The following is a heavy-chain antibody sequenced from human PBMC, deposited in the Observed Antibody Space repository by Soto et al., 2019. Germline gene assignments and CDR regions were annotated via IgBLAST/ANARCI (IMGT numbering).Heavy chain of an antibody. D-gene: IGHD3-10*01. J-gene: IGHJ2*01. CDR1: GGTFSSYT. Sequence: QVQLVQSGAEVKKPGSSVKVSCKASGGTFSSYTISWVRQAPGQGLKRMGRIILILGVANYAQKFQGRVTITADKSTSPAYMELSSLRSEDTAVYYCASYELDDLNYSYFDLWGRGTLVTVSS. CDR3: ASYELDDLNYSYFDL. V-gene: IGHV1-69*02. CDR2: IILILGVA.